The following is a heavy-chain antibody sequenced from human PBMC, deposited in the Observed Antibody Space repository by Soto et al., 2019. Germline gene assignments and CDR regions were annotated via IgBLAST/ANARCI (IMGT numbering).Heavy chain of an antibody. CDR2: INSDGSST. V-gene: IGHV3-74*01. Sequence: EVQLVVSGGGLVQPGESLRLSCAASGFTFSSYWMRWVRQAPGKGLVWVSRINSDGSSTSYSGSVKGRFTISRDNAKNTLYLQMNSLRAEDTAVYYCVRTSLVVASATREDYWGQGTLVTVSS. CDR3: VRTSLVVASATREDY. CDR1: GFTFSSYW. D-gene: IGHD2-15*01. J-gene: IGHJ4*02.